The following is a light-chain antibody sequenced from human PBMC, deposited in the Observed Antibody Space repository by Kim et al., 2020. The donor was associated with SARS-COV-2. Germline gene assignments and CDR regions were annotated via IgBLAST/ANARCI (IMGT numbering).Light chain of an antibody. CDR2: AAS. CDR1: QSVCRD. CDR3: HQYKNWPYT. V-gene: IGKV3-15*01. Sequence: SVCRRQGAHLSCRACQSVCRDVAWYHQNPGRAPGLLIYAASSRATGIPARFSGSGSGTEFTLTISSLQSEDFAVYSCHQYKNWPYTCGQGTKLEI. J-gene: IGKJ2*01.